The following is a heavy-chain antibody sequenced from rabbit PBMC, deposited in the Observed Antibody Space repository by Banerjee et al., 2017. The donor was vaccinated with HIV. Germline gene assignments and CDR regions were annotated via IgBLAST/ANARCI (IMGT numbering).Heavy chain of an antibody. Sequence: QEQLVESGGGLVQPEGSLTLTCKASGSDISSNAMCWVRQAPGKGLELIACIYSSSGSTYYANWAQGRFTISRTSWTTVTLQMTSLTAADTATYFCARGDTGSRHSPFNLWGPGTLVTVS. CDR1: GSDISSNA. CDR2: IYSSSGST. V-gene: IGHV1S45*01. D-gene: IGHD1-1*01. J-gene: IGHJ4*01. CDR3: ARGDTGSRHSPFNL.